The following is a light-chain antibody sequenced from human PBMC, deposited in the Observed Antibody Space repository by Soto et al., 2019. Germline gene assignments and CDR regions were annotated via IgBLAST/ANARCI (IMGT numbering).Light chain of an antibody. CDR3: QQYNNWPWT. CDR2: DAS. J-gene: IGKJ1*01. CDR1: QSISRS. V-gene: IGKV3-15*01. Sequence: IVLTQSPGTLSLSPGERATLSCRASQSISRSLAWYQQKPGQAPRLLISDASTRATGIPARFSGSGSGTEFTLTISSLQSVDFAVYSCQQYNNWPWTFGQGTKVDIK.